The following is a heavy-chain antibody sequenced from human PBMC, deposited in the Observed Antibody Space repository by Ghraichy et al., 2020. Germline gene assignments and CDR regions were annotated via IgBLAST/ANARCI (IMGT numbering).Heavy chain of an antibody. D-gene: IGHD3-10*01. CDR1: GGSIISNHR. CDR2: IFNSGST. V-gene: IGHV4-4*02. CDR3: ARTSYFGSAFDP. J-gene: IGHJ5*02. Sequence: SETLSLTCTVSGGSIISNHRWSWVRQPPGKGLEWIAEIFNSGSTNYNPSLKSRVTMSVDTSKNQFSLKLSSVTAADTAVYYCARTSYFGSAFDPWGQGTLVTVSS.